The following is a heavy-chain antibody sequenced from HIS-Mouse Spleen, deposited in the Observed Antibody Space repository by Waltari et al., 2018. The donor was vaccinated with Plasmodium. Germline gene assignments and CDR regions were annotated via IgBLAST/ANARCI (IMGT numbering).Heavy chain of an antibody. CDR3: ARDRITGTSYFDY. Sequence: QLQLQESGPGLVKPSETLSLTCTVSGGSISSSSYYWGWIRQPPGKGLEWIGSSYYSGRTYHNPTLKRRVTRSVGTSKNQFSRKLSAGTAADTAVYYCARDRITGTSYFDYWGQGTLVTVSS. CDR2: SYYSGRT. D-gene: IGHD1-7*01. CDR1: GGSISSSSYY. V-gene: IGHV4-39*07. J-gene: IGHJ4*02.